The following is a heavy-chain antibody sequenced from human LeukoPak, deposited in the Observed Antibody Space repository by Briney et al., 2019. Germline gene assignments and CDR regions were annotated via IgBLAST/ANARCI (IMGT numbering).Heavy chain of an antibody. CDR3: ARFGWSGYFDY. V-gene: IGHV4-34*01. D-gene: IGHD3-3*01. CDR2: INHSGST. Sequence: KASETLSLTCAVYGGSFSGYYWSWIRQPPGKGLEWIGEINHSGSTNYNPSLKSRVTISVDTSKNQFSLKLSSVTAADTAVYYCARFGWSGYFDYWGQGTLVTVSS. CDR1: GGSFSGYY. J-gene: IGHJ4*02.